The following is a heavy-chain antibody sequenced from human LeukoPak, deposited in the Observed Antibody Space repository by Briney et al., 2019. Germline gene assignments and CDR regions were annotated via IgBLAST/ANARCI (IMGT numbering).Heavy chain of an antibody. Sequence: SKTLSLTCTVSGGSISSDDYYWSWIRQPPGKGLEWIGHITYSGSTDYSPSLRSRVTMSVDTSKNQFSLKLNSVTAAETAMYFCARGGVGGYDYFDSWGQGTLVAVSS. CDR2: ITYSGST. J-gene: IGHJ4*02. V-gene: IGHV4-30-4*01. CDR3: ARGGVGGYDYFDS. CDR1: GGSISSDDYY. D-gene: IGHD5-12*01.